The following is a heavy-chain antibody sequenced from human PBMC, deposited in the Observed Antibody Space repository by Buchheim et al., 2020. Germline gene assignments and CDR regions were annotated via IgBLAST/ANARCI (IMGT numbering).Heavy chain of an antibody. J-gene: IGHJ4*02. CDR2: INPSDSYT. CDR1: GYSFTSYW. CDR3: ARLGYYYDSSGPGGLDY. D-gene: IGHD3-22*01. Sequence: EVQLVQSEAEVKKPGESLRISCKGSGYSFTSYWISWVRQMPGKGLEWMGRINPSDSYTNYSPSFQGHVTISADKSISTAYPQWSSLKASDTAMYYCARLGYYYDSSGPGGLDYWGQGTL. V-gene: IGHV5-10-1*03.